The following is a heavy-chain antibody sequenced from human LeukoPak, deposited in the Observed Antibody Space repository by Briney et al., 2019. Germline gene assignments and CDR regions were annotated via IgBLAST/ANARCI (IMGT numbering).Heavy chain of an antibody. V-gene: IGHV4-39*07. D-gene: IGHD2-15*01. CDR3: ARDGCSGGSCSAFEI. J-gene: IGHJ3*02. CDR1: GGSISSSSYY. Sequence: PSETLSLTCTVSGGSISSSSYYWGWIRQPPGKGLEWIGSIYYSGSTYYNPSLKSRVTISVDTSKNQVSLKLSSVTAADTAVYYCARDGCSGGSCSAFEIWGQGTMVTVSS. CDR2: IYYSGST.